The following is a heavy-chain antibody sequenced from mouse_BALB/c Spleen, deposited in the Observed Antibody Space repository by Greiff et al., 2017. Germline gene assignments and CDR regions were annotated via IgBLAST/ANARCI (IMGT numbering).Heavy chain of an antibody. Sequence: VKLQESGPGLVAPSQSLSITCTVSGFSLTSYDISWIRQPPGKGLEWLGVIWTGGGTNYNSAFMSRLSISKDNSKSQVFLKMNSLQTDDTAIYYCVRAKYALAYWGQGTLVTVSA. V-gene: IGHV2-9-2*01. D-gene: IGHD2-10*02. CDR2: IWTGGGT. J-gene: IGHJ3*01. CDR1: GFSLTSYD. CDR3: VRAKYALAY.